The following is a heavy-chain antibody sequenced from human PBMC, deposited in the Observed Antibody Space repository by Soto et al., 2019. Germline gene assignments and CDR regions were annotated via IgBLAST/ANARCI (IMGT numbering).Heavy chain of an antibody. D-gene: IGHD5-18*01. V-gene: IGHV4-61*01. CDR1: GGSVSSGSYY. J-gene: IGHJ4*02. CDR2: IYYSGST. Sequence: PSETLSLTCTVSGGSVSSGSYYWSWIRQPPGKGLEWIGYIYYSGSTNYNPSLKSRVTISVDTSKNQFSLKLSSVTAADTAVYYCARDRIIGDTRYGGWPDYWGQGTLVTVSS. CDR3: ARDRIIGDTRYGGWPDY.